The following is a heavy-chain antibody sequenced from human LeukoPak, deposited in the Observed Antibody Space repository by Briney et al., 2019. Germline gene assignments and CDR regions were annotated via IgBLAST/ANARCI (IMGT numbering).Heavy chain of an antibody. D-gene: IGHD6-13*01. CDR2: IFTSGST. CDR3: AREFNSSTWRPLDY. V-gene: IGHV4-4*07. J-gene: IGHJ4*02. Sequence: SETLSLTCTVSGGSISSYYWSWIRQPAGKGLEWIGRIFTSGSTNYNPSLKSRVTMSVDTFKNQFSLKLTSVNAADTAVYYCAREFNSSTWRPLDYWGQGSLVTVSS. CDR1: GGSISSYY.